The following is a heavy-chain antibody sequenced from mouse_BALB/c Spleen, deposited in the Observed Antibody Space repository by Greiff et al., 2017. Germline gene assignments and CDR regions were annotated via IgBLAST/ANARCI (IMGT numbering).Heavy chain of an antibody. CDR1: GFTFSDYY. J-gene: IGHJ3*01. V-gene: IGHV5-4*02. Sequence: EVKLMESGGGLVKPGGSLKLSCAASGFTFSDYYMYWVRQTPEKRLEWVATISDGGSYTYYPDSVKGRFTISRDNAKNTLYLEMSSLRSEDTAMYYCARELAYWGQGTLVTVSA. CDR3: ARELAY. CDR2: ISDGGSYT.